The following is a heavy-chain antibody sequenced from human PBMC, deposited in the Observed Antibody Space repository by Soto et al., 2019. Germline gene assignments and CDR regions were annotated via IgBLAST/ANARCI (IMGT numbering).Heavy chain of an antibody. CDR2: VYPGDSDT. V-gene: IGHV5-51*01. CDR1: GYSFTSYW. D-gene: IGHD2-8*01. Sequence: ESLKISCQGSGYSFTSYWIAWVRQMPGKGREWMGIVYPGDSDTRYSPSFQGQVTISADKSISTAYLQWSSLKASDTAMYYCARLSGGRNGVCYKFDYWGQGTLVTVSS. J-gene: IGHJ4*02. CDR3: ARLSGGRNGVCYKFDY.